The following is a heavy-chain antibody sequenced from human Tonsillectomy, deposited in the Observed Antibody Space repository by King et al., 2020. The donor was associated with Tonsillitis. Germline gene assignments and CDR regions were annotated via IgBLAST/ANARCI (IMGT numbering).Heavy chain of an antibody. CDR1: GGTFNNYA. D-gene: IGHD1-26*01. CDR2: IIPILGTA. J-gene: IGHJ4*02. Sequence: QLVQSGAEVKKPGSSVKVSCKASGGTFNNYAFNWVRQAPGQGLEWMGGIIPILGTANYAQKFQGRVTITADESTSTANMELSSLRSEDTAVFYCARLSSYSGSDSDSWGQGTQVTVSS. CDR3: ARLSSYSGSDSDS. V-gene: IGHV1-69*11.